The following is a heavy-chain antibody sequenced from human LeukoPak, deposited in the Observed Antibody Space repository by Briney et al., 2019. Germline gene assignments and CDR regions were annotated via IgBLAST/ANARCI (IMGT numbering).Heavy chain of an antibody. Sequence: PSETLSLTCTVSGGSMSSYYWSWIRQPPGKGLEWIGYIFCSGSTNYNPSLKSRVTLSVDTSKNQFSLKLSSVTAADTAVYYCTRHSKVTTSSSHYYYGLDVWGQGTTVTVSS. CDR2: IFCSGST. CDR3: TRHSKVTTSSSHYYYGLDV. V-gene: IGHV4-59*08. CDR1: GGSMSSYY. J-gene: IGHJ6*02. D-gene: IGHD6-6*01.